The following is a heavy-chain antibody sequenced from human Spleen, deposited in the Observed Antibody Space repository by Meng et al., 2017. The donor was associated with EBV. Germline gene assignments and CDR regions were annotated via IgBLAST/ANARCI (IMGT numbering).Heavy chain of an antibody. J-gene: IGHJ4*02. CDR2: INQSGSI. Sequence: VHLQQWGAGLLKPSATLSLSCAVSVGSFSSYYWSWIRQPPGKGLEWIGEINQSGSIYYNPSLMGRVTISGDTSRNQFSRKLISVTAADTAVYYCARGPYYEWGQGTLVTVSS. D-gene: IGHD1-26*01. CDR1: VGSFSSYY. CDR3: ARGPYYE. V-gene: IGHV4-34*01.